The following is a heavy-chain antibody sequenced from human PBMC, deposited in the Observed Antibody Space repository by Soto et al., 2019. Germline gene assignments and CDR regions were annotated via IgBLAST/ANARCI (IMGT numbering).Heavy chain of an antibody. Sequence: SGGSLRLSCAASGFTFSGSAMHWVRQTSGKGLEWVGRIRSKANSYATAYAASVKGRFTISRDDSKNTAYLQMNSLKTEDTAVYYCTRLEPAAMMMGPLGASYYYYYGMDVWGQGTTVTVSS. V-gene: IGHV3-73*01. CDR3: TRLEPAAMMMGPLGASYYYYYGMDV. J-gene: IGHJ6*02. CDR1: GFTFSGSA. D-gene: IGHD2-2*01. CDR2: IRSKANSYAT.